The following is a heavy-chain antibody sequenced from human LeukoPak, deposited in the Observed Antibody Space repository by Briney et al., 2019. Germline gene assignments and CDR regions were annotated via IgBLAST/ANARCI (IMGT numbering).Heavy chain of an antibody. CDR3: ASSIHYYDSSSDAFDI. CDR2: IYYSGST. J-gene: IGHJ3*02. D-gene: IGHD3-22*01. CDR1: GGSISSGDYY. Sequence: SETLSLTCTVSGGSISSGDYYWSWIRQPPGKGLEWIGYIYYSGSTYYNPSLKSRVTISVDTSKNQFSLKLSSVTAADTAVYYCASSIHYYDSSSDAFDIWGQGTMVTVSS. V-gene: IGHV4-30-4*01.